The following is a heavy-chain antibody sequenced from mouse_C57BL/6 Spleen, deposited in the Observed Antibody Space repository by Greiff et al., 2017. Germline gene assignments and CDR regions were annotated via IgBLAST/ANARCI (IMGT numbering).Heavy chain of an antibody. CDR3: ARYYYGKGSYAMDY. CDR2: IDPSDSET. D-gene: IGHD2-1*01. J-gene: IGHJ4*01. CDR1: GYTFTSYW. Sequence: QVQLKQPGAELVRPGSSVKLSCKASGYTFTSYWMHWVKQRPIQGLEWIGNIDPSDSETHYNQKFKDKATLTVDKSSSTAYMQLSSLTSEDSAVYYCARYYYGKGSYAMDYWGQGTSVTVSS. V-gene: IGHV1-52*01.